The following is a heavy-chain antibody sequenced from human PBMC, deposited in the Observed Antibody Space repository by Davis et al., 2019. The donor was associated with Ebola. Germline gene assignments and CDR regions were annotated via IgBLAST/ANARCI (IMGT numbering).Heavy chain of an antibody. V-gene: IGHV3-7*04. J-gene: IGHJ6*02. CDR3: ARVYDPYYYYGMDV. CDR2: IKQDGSEK. Sequence: GESLKISCAASGFTFSSYWMSWVRQAPGKGLEWVANIKQDGSEKYYVDSVKGRFTISRDNSKNTLYLQMNSLRAEDTAVYYCARVYDPYYYYGMDVWGQGTTVTVSS. D-gene: IGHD3-22*01. CDR1: GFTFSSYW.